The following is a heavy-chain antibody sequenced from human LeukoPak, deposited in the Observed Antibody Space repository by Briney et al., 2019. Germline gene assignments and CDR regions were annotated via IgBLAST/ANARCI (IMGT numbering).Heavy chain of an antibody. D-gene: IGHD3-22*01. CDR1: GFIFSHYG. CDR2: ITSRSTT. CDR3: AKDRPFRDYYDSSGYSNYFDY. Sequence: GGSLRLSCAASGFIFSHYGMNWVRQAPGKGLEWVSGITSRSTTYYADSVKGRFTISRDNSKNTLYLQMNSLRAEDTAVYYCAKDRPFRDYYDSSGYSNYFDYWGQGTLVTVSS. J-gene: IGHJ4*02. V-gene: IGHV3-NL1*01.